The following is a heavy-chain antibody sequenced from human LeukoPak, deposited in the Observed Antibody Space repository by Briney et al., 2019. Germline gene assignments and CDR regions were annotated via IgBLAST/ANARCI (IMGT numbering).Heavy chain of an antibody. CDR2: INHSGST. Sequence: PSETLSLTCAVYGGPFSGYYWSWIRQPPGKGLEWIGEINHSGSTNYNPSLKSRVTISVGTSKNQFSLKLSSVTAADTAVYYCARLVRGVITNWFDPWGQGTLVTVSS. CDR1: GGPFSGYY. V-gene: IGHV4-34*01. CDR3: ARLVRGVITNWFDP. D-gene: IGHD3-10*01. J-gene: IGHJ5*02.